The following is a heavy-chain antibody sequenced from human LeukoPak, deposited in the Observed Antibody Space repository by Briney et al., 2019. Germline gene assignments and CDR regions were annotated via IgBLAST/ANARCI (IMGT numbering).Heavy chain of an antibody. D-gene: IGHD2-15*01. Sequence: GASVKVSCKASGCTFTSYGISWVRQAPGQGLEWMGWISAYNGNTNYAQKLQGRVTMTTDTSTSTAYMELRSLRSDDTAVYYCARDLDVVVVAATHWFDPWGQGTLVTVSS. CDR2: ISAYNGNT. CDR3: ARDLDVVVVAATHWFDP. CDR1: GCTFTSYG. J-gene: IGHJ5*02. V-gene: IGHV1-18*01.